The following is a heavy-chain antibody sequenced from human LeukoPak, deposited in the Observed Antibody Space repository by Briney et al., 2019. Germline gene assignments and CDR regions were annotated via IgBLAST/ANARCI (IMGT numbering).Heavy chain of an antibody. CDR3: ARGGVAASGASDI. CDR1: GYTFTSFY. Sequence: ASVKVSCKASGYTFTSFYMHWVRLAHGHGLEWMGIINTGGGRTSYAQKFQDRVTVTRDTSTSTLYRELRSLRSEDSAVYYCARGGVAASGASDIWGQGTMVTVSS. CDR2: INTGGGRT. J-gene: IGHJ3*02. V-gene: IGHV1-46*01. D-gene: IGHD6-13*01.